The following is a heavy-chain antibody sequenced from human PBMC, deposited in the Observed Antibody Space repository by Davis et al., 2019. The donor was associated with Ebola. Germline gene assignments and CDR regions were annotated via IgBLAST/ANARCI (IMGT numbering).Heavy chain of an antibody. CDR2: IYHSGNT. J-gene: IGHJ4*02. CDR3: ARRGGGYNYYFDN. V-gene: IGHV4-39*02. CDR1: GGPISSSGNY. Sequence: MPSETLSLTCTVSGGPISSSGNYWVWIRQPPGKGLEWIGSIYHSGNTYYNPSLKSRVTISVDTSKNHFSLRLSSATAADTAVYFCARRGGGYNYYFDNWGQGILITVSS. D-gene: IGHD5-24*01.